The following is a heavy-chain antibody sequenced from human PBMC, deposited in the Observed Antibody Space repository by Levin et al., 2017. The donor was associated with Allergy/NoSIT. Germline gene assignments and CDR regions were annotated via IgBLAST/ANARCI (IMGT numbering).Heavy chain of an antibody. D-gene: IGHD3-3*01. CDR2: ISYDGSNK. Sequence: QSGGSLRLSCVASGFTFSTYAMHWVRQAPGKGLEWVAIISYDGSNKCYADSVKGRFTISRDNFKNTLYLEMYSLRAEDTAVYYCGRDHYEFWSGYGTFTRSPVLTDWGQGTLVTVSS. J-gene: IGHJ4*02. V-gene: IGHV3-30-3*01. CDR3: GRDHYEFWSGYGTFTRSPVLTD. CDR1: GFTFSTYA.